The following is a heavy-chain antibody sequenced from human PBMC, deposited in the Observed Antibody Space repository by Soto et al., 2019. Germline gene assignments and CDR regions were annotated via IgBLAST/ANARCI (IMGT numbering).Heavy chain of an antibody. J-gene: IGHJ4*02. CDR3: ARGYCSGVICYLYYFDY. CDR2: ISYIGST. D-gene: IGHD2-15*01. CDR1: GDSINNYY. Sequence: QVQLQESGPGPVKPSETLSLNCTVSGDSINNYYWNWIRQPPGKGLEWIGYISYIGSTNYNPSLESRVTISVDTSKNQFSLRLSSVTAADTAVYFCARGYCSGVICYLYYFDYWGQGTLVTVSS. V-gene: IGHV4-59*01.